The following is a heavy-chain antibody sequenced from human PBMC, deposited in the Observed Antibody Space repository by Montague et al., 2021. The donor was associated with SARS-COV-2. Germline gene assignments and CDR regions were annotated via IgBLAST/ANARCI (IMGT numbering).Heavy chain of an antibody. CDR3: ARHVVWFGELLAFDI. Sequence: SETLSLTCAVYGGSFSGHYWSWIRQPPGKGLGWIGEINNSGSTNYNPSLKSRVTISVDTSKNQFSLKLHSVTAADTAVYYCARHVVWFGELLAFDIWGQGTMVTVSS. CDR2: INNSGST. V-gene: IGHV4-34*01. CDR1: GGSFSGHY. J-gene: IGHJ3*02. D-gene: IGHD3-10*01.